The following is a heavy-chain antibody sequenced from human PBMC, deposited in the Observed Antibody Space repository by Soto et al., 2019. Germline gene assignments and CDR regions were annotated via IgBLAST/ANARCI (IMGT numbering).Heavy chain of an antibody. D-gene: IGHD1-1*01. CDR2: IYYSGGT. Sequence: SETLSLTCTVSSVSISSGDYYWTWIRQPPGKGLEWIGYIYYSGGTYYNPSLKSRVTISVDTSKNQFSLKLSSVTAADTAVYYCARAGRFSYFDYWGQGTLVTVSS. CDR3: ARAGRFSYFDY. CDR1: SVSISSGDYY. J-gene: IGHJ4*02. V-gene: IGHV4-30-4*01.